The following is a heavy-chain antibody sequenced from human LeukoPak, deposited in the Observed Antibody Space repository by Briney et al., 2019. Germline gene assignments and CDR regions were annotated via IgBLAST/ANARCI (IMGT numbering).Heavy chain of an antibody. CDR3: ATQIYYGSGSYLPFDY. CDR1: GGSISSSY. J-gene: IGHJ4*02. Sequence: SETLSLTCTVSGGSISSSYWNWIRQPPGRGLEWIGDIHYSGSTNYNPSLKSRVTISVDTSKNQFSLKLSSVTTADTAVYYCATQIYYGSGSYLPFDYWGQGTLVTVSS. V-gene: IGHV4-59*01. D-gene: IGHD3-10*01. CDR2: IHYSGST.